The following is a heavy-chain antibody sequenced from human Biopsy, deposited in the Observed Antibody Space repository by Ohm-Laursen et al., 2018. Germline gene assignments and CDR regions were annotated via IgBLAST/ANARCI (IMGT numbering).Heavy chain of an antibody. Sequence: PSQTLSLTCAVSGGSLTGHYWTWIRQPPGKGLEWIGHISHTGYTSYKSSLKSRVTISLDTSRKHFSLRLTSLAAADTAVYYCARGSNEYGGLYFPHWGQGTLVTVSS. CDR2: ISHTGYT. CDR1: GGSLTGHY. CDR3: ARGSNEYGGLYFPH. V-gene: IGHV4-59*11. J-gene: IGHJ1*01. D-gene: IGHD4-23*01.